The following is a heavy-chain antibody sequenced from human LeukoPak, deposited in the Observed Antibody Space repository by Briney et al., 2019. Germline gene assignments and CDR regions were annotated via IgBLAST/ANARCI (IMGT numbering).Heavy chain of an antibody. CDR1: GFTFSSYA. D-gene: IGHD5-18*01. J-gene: IGHJ4*02. CDR3: AREGRYSYGRNFDY. Sequence: QSGGSLRLSCAASGFTFSSYAMSWVRQAPGKGLEWVSAISGSGGSTYYADSVKGRFTISRDNAKNSLYLQMNSLRAEDTAVYYCAREGRYSYGRNFDYWGQGTLVTVSS. CDR2: ISGSGGST. V-gene: IGHV3-23*01.